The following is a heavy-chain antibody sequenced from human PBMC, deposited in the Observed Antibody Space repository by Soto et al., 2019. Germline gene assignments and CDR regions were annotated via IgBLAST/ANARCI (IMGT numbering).Heavy chain of an antibody. Sequence: ASVKVSCKASGYTFTSYGISWVRQAPGQGLEWKGWISAYNSNTNFAQKLQGRVTMTTDTSTSTAYMELRSLRSDDTAVYYCARVDDSSSWFGMDVWGQGTTVTVSS. CDR2: ISAYNSNT. CDR1: GYTFTSYG. D-gene: IGHD6-13*01. V-gene: IGHV1-18*04. J-gene: IGHJ6*02. CDR3: ARVDDSSSWFGMDV.